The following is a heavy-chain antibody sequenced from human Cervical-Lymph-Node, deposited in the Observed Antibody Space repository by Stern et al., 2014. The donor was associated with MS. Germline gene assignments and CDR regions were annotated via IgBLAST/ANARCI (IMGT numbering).Heavy chain of an antibody. J-gene: IGHJ2*01. CDR2: IFLNGEK. D-gene: IGHD6-19*01. CDR3: ARTPQWYSSGWYDRYWYFDL. CDR1: GFSLSNARMG. Sequence: QITLKESGPVLVKPTETLTLTCTVSGFSLSNARMGVSWIRQPPGKALEWLAHIFLNGEKSYSTSLKSRLTISKDTSKSQVVLTMTNMDPVDTATYYCARTPQWYSSGWYDRYWYFDLWGRGTLVTVSS. V-gene: IGHV2-26*01.